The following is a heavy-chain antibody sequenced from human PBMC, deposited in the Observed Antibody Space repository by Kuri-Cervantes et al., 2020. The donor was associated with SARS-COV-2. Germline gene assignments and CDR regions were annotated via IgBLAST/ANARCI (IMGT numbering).Heavy chain of an antibody. V-gene: IGHV3-30*02. CDR1: GLVFNSYG. CDR2: VRYDGRNQ. CDR3: AKGPHEHHYDFWRAFDK. D-gene: IGHD3-3*01. Sequence: GGSLRLSCGVSGLVFNSYGFHWVRQTPDKGLEWVSFVRYDGRNQKFADSVKGRFTMSRDTIKNTVYLQMNRLQGGDSGVYYCAKGPHEHHYDFWRAFDKWGQGTVVTVSS. J-gene: IGHJ4*02.